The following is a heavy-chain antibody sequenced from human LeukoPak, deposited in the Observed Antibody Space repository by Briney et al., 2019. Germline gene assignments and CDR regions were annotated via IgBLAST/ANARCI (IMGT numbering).Heavy chain of an antibody. CDR1: GFTFSTYG. CDR3: AREMLAAVAAQS. J-gene: IGHJ5*02. V-gene: IGHV3-23*01. D-gene: IGHD6-19*01. Sequence: GGSLRLSCAASGFTFSTYGMTWVRQAPGKGLEWVSAIGGSGVSTYYADSVKGRFTISRDNSRNTLYLQMNSLRAEDTAVYYCAREMLAAVAAQSWGQGTLVTVSS. CDR2: IGGSGVST.